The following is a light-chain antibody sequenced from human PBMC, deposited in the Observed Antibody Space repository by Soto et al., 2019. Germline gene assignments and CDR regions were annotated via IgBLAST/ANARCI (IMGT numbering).Light chain of an antibody. CDR2: DVN. V-gene: IGLV2-14*03. CDR3: SSYTTSNTPLYV. CDR1: SSDVAAYNY. J-gene: IGLJ1*01. Sequence: QSALTQPASVSGSPGQSITISCTGTSSDVAAYNYVSWFQHHAGKAPKLMLYDVNNRPSGVSNRFSGSKSGNMASLTISGLQVEDEADYYCSSYTTSNTPLYVFGTGTKLTVL.